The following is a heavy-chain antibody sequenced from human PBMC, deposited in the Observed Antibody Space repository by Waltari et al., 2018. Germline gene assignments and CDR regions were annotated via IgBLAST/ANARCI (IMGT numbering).Heavy chain of an antibody. D-gene: IGHD3-10*01. CDR2: IWSDGSQK. CDR1: GFSLSTYG. J-gene: IGHJ4*02. CDR3: ARDNRHYYGSGSFPFDF. V-gene: IGHV3-33*01. Sequence: QVQLVESGGGVVQPGRSLRLSCAASGFSLSTYGLQGVRQFPGKGLEWVAVIWSDGSQKYYGDSVKGRFTISRDNSKNTLYLQMNSLTGEDTALYLCARDNRHYYGSGSFPFDFWGQGTLVTVSS.